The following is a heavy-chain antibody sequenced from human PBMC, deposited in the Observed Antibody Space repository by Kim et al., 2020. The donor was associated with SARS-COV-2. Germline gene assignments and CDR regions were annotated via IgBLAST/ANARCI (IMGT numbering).Heavy chain of an antibody. D-gene: IGHD3-22*01. CDR2: ISYDGSNK. J-gene: IGHJ4*02. Sequence: GGSLRLSCAASGFTFSSYGMHWVRQAPGKGLEWVAVISYDGSNKYYADSVKGRFTISRDNSKNTLYLQMNSLRAEDTAVYYCAKGKYYYDSSGHDYWGQGTLVTVSS. CDR1: GFTFSSYG. V-gene: IGHV3-30*18. CDR3: AKGKYYYDSSGHDY.